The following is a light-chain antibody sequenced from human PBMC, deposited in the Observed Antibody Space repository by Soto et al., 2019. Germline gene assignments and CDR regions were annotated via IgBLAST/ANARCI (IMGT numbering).Light chain of an antibody. V-gene: IGKV1-33*01. J-gene: IGKJ5*01. CDR3: QQYENLPT. CDR1: QHINNY. Sequence: DIQITQSPSSVSSSVLDRFTITCQASQHINNYVNWYPQKPGRAPKLLIYDASNLEAGVPSRFRGSGSGTDFTFTISRLQPEDIATYYCQQYENLPTFGQGTRLEIK. CDR2: DAS.